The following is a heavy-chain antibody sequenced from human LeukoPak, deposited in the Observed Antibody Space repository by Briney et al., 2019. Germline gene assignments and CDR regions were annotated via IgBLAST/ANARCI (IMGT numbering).Heavy chain of an antibody. Sequence: ASVKVSCKASGYTFTSYGISWVRQAPGQGLEWMGWISAYNGNTNYAQKPQGRVTMTTDTSTSTAYMELSSLRSEDTAVYYCARASGYEGDWFDPWGQGTLVTVSS. J-gene: IGHJ5*02. D-gene: IGHD5-12*01. CDR1: GYTFTSYG. CDR3: ARASGYEGDWFDP. V-gene: IGHV1-18*01. CDR2: ISAYNGNT.